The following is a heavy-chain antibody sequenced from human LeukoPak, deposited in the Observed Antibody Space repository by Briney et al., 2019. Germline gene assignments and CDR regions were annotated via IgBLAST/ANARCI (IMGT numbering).Heavy chain of an antibody. J-gene: IGHJ4*02. CDR1: GFTFSSYW. CDR2: ISYDGSNK. Sequence: GGSLRLSCAASGFTFSSYWMSWVRQAPGKGLEWVAVISYDGSNKYYADSVKGRFTISRGNSKNTLYLQMNSLRAEDTAVYYCATSTYSSGLYYFDYWGQGTLVTVSS. V-gene: IGHV3-30*03. D-gene: IGHD6-19*01. CDR3: ATSTYSSGLYYFDY.